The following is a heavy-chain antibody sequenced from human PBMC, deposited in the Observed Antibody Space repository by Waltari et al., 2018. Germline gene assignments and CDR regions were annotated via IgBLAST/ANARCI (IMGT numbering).Heavy chain of an antibody. CDR1: GAXISSGXXY. Sequence: QLQLXXSGXXXVKXSEXXSLTXXVXGAXISSGXXYCGWXRQPPXKGXEGIGNIXXXGNAYSNPSLTSRVTISVVTSKNQXSLRLTSVTAADTALYYCTRGXXYYDRGEVFDIWGQGTMVTVSS. V-gene: IGHV4-39*07. CDR2: IXXXGNA. CDR3: TRGXXYYDRGEVFDI. J-gene: IGHJ3*02. D-gene: IGHD3-22*01.